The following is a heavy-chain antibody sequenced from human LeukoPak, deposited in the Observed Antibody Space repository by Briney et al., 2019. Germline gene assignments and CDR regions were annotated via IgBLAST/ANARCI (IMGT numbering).Heavy chain of an antibody. J-gene: IGHJ3*02. D-gene: IGHD1-26*01. CDR2: ISSSSSTI. CDR1: GFTFSYYS. CDR3: ANLVGATANDAFDI. Sequence: PGGSLRLSCAASGFTFSYYSMNWVRQAPGKGLEWVSYISSSSSTIYYADSVKGRFTISRDNAKNSLYLQMNSLRAEDTALYYCANLVGATANDAFDIWGQGTMVTVSS. V-gene: IGHV3-48*04.